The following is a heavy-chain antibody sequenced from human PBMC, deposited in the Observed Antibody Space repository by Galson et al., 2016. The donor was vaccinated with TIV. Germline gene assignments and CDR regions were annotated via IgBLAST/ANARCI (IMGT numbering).Heavy chain of an antibody. CDR2: VYYNGKT. CDR1: GGSVSRGTYY. V-gene: IGHV4-61*01. CDR3: TRDPTYSNSWYWYFDL. Sequence: ETLSLTCSVSGGSVSRGTYYWSWLRQPPGKRLEWIGYVYYNGKTNYNPSLKSRVNMSIDRSKNQFSLTLRSVTAADTAVYFCTRDPTYSNSWYWYFDLWGRGTLVAVSS. J-gene: IGHJ2*01. D-gene: IGHD6-13*01.